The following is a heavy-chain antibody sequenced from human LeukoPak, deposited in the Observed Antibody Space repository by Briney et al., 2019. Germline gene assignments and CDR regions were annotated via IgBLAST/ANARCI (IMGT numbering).Heavy chain of an antibody. V-gene: IGHV3-7*01. Sequence: GGSLRLSCAASGFTFSSYWMSWVRQAPGKGLEWVANIKQDGSEKYYVDSVKGRFTISRDNSKNTLYLQMNSLRVEDTAVYYCARTPRGGVTAIYWGQGTLVTVSS. CDR1: GFTFSSYW. J-gene: IGHJ4*02. D-gene: IGHD2-21*02. CDR2: IKQDGSEK. CDR3: ARTPRGGVTAIY.